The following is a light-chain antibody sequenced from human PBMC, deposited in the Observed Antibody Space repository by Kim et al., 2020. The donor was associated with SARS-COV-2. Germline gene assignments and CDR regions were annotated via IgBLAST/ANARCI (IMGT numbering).Light chain of an antibody. CDR2: KAS. CDR3: QHYSGYST. V-gene: IGKV1-5*03. Sequence: SLSVGDRFSITCRARQSISNSLAWYQQIPGKAPKRLLQKASTLETGVPSRFSGGVSGTEFTLTISSLQPEDFATYYCQHYSGYSTFGQGTKVDIK. J-gene: IGKJ1*01. CDR1: QSISNS.